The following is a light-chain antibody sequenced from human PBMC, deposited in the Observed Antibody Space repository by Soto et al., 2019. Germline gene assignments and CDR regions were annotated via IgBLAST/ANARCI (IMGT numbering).Light chain of an antibody. CDR2: LDT. V-gene: IGLV3-1*01. CDR3: QAWDDTTGVV. J-gene: IGLJ2*01. Sequence: SYELTQPPSVSVSPGQTASIPCSGDKLGDRYACWYQQKPGQSPVLVIYLDTKRPSGTPERFSGSNSGNTATLTISGTQAMDEADYYCQAWDDTTGVVFGGGTKLTVL. CDR1: KLGDRY.